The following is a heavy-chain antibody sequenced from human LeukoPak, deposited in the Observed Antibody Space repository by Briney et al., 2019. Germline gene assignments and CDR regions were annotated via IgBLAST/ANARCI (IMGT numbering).Heavy chain of an antibody. Sequence: GESLKISCKGSGYIFTNYWIGWVRQMPGKALEWMGIIYPGDSDTRYSPSFQGQVTISADKSISTAYLQWSSLKASDTAMYYCARQWGSGTYGAHAFDIWGQGTTVTVSS. J-gene: IGHJ3*02. CDR3: ARQWGSGTYGAHAFDI. D-gene: IGHD1-26*01. V-gene: IGHV5-51*01. CDR1: GYIFTNYW. CDR2: IYPGDSDT.